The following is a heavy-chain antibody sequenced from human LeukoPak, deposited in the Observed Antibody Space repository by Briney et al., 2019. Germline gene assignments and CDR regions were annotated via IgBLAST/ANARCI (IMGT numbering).Heavy chain of an antibody. CDR3: ARGVNYGSGRLGWFDP. Sequence: SETLSLTCAVYGGSFSGYYWSWIRQPPGKGLEWIGEINHSGSTNYNPSLKSRVTISVDTSKNQFSLKLSSVTAADTAVYYCARGVNYGSGRLGWFDPWGQGTLVTVSS. J-gene: IGHJ5*02. CDR2: INHSGST. V-gene: IGHV4-34*01. D-gene: IGHD3-10*01. CDR1: GGSFSGYY.